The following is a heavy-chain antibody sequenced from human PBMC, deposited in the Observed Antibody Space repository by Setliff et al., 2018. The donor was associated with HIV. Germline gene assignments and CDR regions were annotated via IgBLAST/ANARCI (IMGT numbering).Heavy chain of an antibody. CDR1: GGTFSGYA. D-gene: IGHD7-27*01. CDR2: INVANGNA. Sequence: ASVKVSCKASGGTFSGYAISWVRQAPGQGLEWMGWINVANGNAKYSLKFQDKVTLIRDTSATTVYMELSSLRPEDTAIYYCARGGTGRPRPIDYWGQGTLVTVSS. CDR3: ARGGTGRPRPIDY. V-gene: IGHV1-3*01. J-gene: IGHJ4*02.